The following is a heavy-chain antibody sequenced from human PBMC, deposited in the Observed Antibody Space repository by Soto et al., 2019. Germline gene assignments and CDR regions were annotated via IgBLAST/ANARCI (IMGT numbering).Heavy chain of an antibody. CDR3: ARSDIVVVPATFDP. J-gene: IGHJ5*02. Sequence: SETLSLTCTVSGGSISSSIYYWGWIRQPPGKGLEWIGSIYYSGSTYYNPSLKIRVTISVDTSKNQFSLKLSSVTAADTAVYYCARSDIVVVPATFDPWGQGTLVTVSS. CDR1: GGSISSSIYY. CDR2: IYYSGST. V-gene: IGHV4-39*01. D-gene: IGHD2-2*01.